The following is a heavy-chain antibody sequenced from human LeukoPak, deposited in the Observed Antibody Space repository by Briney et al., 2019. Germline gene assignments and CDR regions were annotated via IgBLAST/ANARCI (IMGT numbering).Heavy chain of an antibody. J-gene: IGHJ3*02. CDR2: ISAYNGNT. D-gene: IGHD3-22*01. Sequence: GASVKVSCKTSGYTFTSYGISWVRQAPGQGLEWMGWISAYNGNTNYAQKLQGRVTMTTDTSTSTTCMELRSLRSDDTAVDYCASLKNYYDSSGYLVTDAFDIWGQGTMVTVSS. V-gene: IGHV1-18*01. CDR3: ASLKNYYDSSGYLVTDAFDI. CDR1: GYTFTSYG.